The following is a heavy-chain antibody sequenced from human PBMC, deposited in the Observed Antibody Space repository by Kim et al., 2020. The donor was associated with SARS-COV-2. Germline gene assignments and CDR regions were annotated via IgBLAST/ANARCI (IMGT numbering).Heavy chain of an antibody. V-gene: IGHV3-11*04. D-gene: IGHD6-13*01. CDR3: ARDPSSSWYGDDY. Sequence: SAGSVKGRFTISRDNAKNSLYLQMNSLRAEDTAVYYCARDPSSSWYGDDYWGQGTLVTVSS. J-gene: IGHJ4*02.